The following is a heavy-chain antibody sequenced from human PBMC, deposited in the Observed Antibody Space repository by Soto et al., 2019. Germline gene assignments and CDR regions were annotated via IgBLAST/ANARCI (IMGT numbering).Heavy chain of an antibody. V-gene: IGHV4-61*01. CDR3: AREGLAARLAGYYFDY. CDR1: XGSVSSGSYY. CDR2: IYYSGST. D-gene: IGHD6-6*01. Sequence: TLSLTCTVSXGSVSSGSYYWSWIRQPPGKGLEWIGYIYYSGSTNYNPSLKSRVTISVDTSKNQFSLKLSSVTAADTAVYYCAREGLAARLAGYYFDYWGQGTLVTVS. J-gene: IGHJ4*02.